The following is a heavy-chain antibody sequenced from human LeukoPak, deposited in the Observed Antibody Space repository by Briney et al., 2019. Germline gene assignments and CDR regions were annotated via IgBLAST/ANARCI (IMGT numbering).Heavy chain of an antibody. CDR1: GFTFSSYS. CDR2: IKQDGSEK. D-gene: IGHD6-19*01. J-gene: IGHJ4*02. Sequence: PGGSLRLSCAASGFTFSSYSMNWVRQAPGKGLEWVANIKQDGSEKYYVDSVKGRFTISRDNAKNSLYLQMNSLRAEDTAVYYCARDSSGWGYWGQGTLVTVSS. CDR3: ARDSSGWGY. V-gene: IGHV3-7*01.